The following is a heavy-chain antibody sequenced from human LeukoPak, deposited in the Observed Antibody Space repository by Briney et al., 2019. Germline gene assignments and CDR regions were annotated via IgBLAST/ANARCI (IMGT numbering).Heavy chain of an antibody. CDR3: ARELYSSGRGDTFQH. Sequence: ASVKVSCKASGYTFSSYGISWVRQAPGQGLEWMGWLSGYNGNTNYAQKLQGRVTMTTDTSTSTAYMELRSLRSDDTAVYYCARELYSSGRGDTFQHWGQGTLVTVSS. CDR1: GYTFSSYG. CDR2: LSGYNGNT. V-gene: IGHV1-18*01. J-gene: IGHJ1*01. D-gene: IGHD6-19*01.